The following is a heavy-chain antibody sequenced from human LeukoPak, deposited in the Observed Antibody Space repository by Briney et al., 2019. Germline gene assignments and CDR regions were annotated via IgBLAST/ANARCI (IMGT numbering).Heavy chain of an antibody. CDR2: ISNSGSP. D-gene: IGHD2-15*01. J-gene: IGHJ5*02. CDR3: ARRVPHSDFFDA. CDR1: SASVSSYY. V-gene: IGHV4-4*09. Sequence: SETLSLTCTVSSASVSSYYWSWVRQPPGGGLEWIGYISNSGSPSYNPSFKSRVTFSADTSKNQFSLKLNSLIAADTAVYYCARRVPHSDFFDAWGQGTLVTVSS.